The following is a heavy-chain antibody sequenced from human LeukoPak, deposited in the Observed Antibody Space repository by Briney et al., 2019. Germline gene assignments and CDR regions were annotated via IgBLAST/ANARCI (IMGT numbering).Heavy chain of an antibody. CDR1: GFTFSSYA. J-gene: IGHJ5*02. Sequence: PGGSLRLSCAASGFTFSSYAMSWVRQAPGKGLEWVSAISGSGGSTYYADSVKGRFTISTDNSKNTLYLQMNSLRAEDTAVYYCAKAYDFWSGYYFDWFDPWGQGTLVTVSS. CDR2: ISGSGGST. D-gene: IGHD3-3*01. CDR3: AKAYDFWSGYYFDWFDP. V-gene: IGHV3-23*01.